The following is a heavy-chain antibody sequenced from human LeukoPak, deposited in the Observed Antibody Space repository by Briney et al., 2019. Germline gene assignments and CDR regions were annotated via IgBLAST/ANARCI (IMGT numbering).Heavy chain of an antibody. CDR3: ARARGDFGVVITPRAFDY. V-gene: IGHV4-39*07. CDR2: ISYSWST. J-gene: IGHJ4*02. D-gene: IGHD3-3*01. CDR1: GSSISNSDYY. Sequence: SETLSLTCTVSGSSISNSDYYWDWTRQPPGKGLEWIGSISYSWSTYYNPSLKSRVTISVDTSKNQFSLKLSSVTAADTAVYYCARARGDFGVVITPRAFDYWGQGTLVTVSS.